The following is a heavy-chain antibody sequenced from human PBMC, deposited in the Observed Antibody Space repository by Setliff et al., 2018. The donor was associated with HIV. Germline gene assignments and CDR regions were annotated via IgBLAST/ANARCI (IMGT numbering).Heavy chain of an antibody. D-gene: IGHD1-26*01. CDR2: IKSKTDRGTT. J-gene: IGHJ6*03. CDR3: ARGPLYSGSPADYHYYYMAV. V-gene: IGHV3-15*05. CDR1: GLTFSNTW. Sequence: GGSLRLSCAASGLTFSNTWMSWVRQAPGKGLEWVGRIKSKTDRGTTDYAAPVKGRFTISGDDSKNTLYLQMNSLRAEDTAVYYCARGPLYSGSPADYHYYYMAVWGKGTTVTVSS.